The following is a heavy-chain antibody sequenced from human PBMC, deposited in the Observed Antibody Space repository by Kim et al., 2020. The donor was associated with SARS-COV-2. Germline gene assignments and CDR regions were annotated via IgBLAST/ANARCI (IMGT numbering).Heavy chain of an antibody. D-gene: IGHD2-15*01. V-gene: IGHV4-39*01. Sequence: SETLSLTCTVSGGSISSSSYYWGWIRQPPGKGLEWIGSIYYSGSTYYNPSLKSRVTISVDTSKNQFSLKLSSVTAADTAVYYCARQRRVVEEDIVVVVAATIRGFDYWGQGTLVTVSS. CDR2: IYYSGST. CDR1: GGSISSSSYY. J-gene: IGHJ4*02. CDR3: ARQRRVVEEDIVVVVAATIRGFDY.